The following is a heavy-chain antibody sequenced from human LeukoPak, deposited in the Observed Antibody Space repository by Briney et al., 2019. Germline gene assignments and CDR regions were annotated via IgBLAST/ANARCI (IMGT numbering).Heavy chain of an antibody. D-gene: IGHD2-15*01. CDR3: ASSGYCSGGSCLREFDY. Sequence: ASVKVSCKSSGYTFTSYGISWVRQAPGQGLERMGWISAYNGNTNYAHKLQGRVTMTTDTSTSTAYMELRSLRSDDTAVYYCASSGYCSGGSCLREFDYWGQGTLVTVSS. V-gene: IGHV1-18*01. CDR2: ISAYNGNT. CDR1: GYTFTSYG. J-gene: IGHJ4*02.